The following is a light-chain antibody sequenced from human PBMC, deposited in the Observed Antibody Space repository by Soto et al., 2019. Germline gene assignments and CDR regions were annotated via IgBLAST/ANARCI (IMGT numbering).Light chain of an antibody. J-gene: IGKJ4*01. CDR1: ENVKTR. V-gene: IGKV3-15*01. CDR2: DAF. Sequence: EKVMTQSPATLSVSPGEIATLSCRASENVKTRFAWYQQKSGQAPRLLIYDAFTRATGIPARFSGSASGKEFSLTISSLQSEDAAVYYCQQYDDWPLTFGGGTKVEIK. CDR3: QQYDDWPLT.